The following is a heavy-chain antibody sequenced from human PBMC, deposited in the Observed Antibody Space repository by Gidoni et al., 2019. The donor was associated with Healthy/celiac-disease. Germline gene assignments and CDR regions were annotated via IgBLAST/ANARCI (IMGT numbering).Heavy chain of an antibody. V-gene: IGHV3-30*18. CDR2: ISYDGSNK. Sequence: QVQLVESGGGVVQPGRSLRLSCAASGFTFSSYGMHWVRQAPGKGLEWVAVISYDGSNKYYADSVKGRFTISRDNSKNTLYLQMNSLRAEDTAVYYCAKDAGYYYDSSGYSGFDYWGQGTLVTVSS. D-gene: IGHD3-22*01. CDR1: GFTFSSYG. CDR3: AKDAGYYYDSSGYSGFDY. J-gene: IGHJ4*02.